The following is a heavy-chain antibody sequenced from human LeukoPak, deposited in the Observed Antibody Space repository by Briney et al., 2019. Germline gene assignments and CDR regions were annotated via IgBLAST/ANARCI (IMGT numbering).Heavy chain of an antibody. J-gene: IGHJ5*02. CDR2: IYTSGST. D-gene: IGHD3-10*01. CDR3: ARVTYGSGSYWWFDP. V-gene: IGHV4-4*07. CDR1: RGSISSYF. Sequence: SETLSLTCIVSRGSISSYFWSWIRPPAGKGGEWIGRIYTSGSTNYNPSLKSRVTMSVDTSKNQFSLKLSSVTAADTAVYYCARVTYGSGSYWWFDPWGQGTLVTVSS.